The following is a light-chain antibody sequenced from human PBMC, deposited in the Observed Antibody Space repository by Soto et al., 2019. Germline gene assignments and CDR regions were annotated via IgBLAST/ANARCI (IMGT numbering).Light chain of an antibody. CDR3: MQSIQLPIT. CDR2: EVS. J-gene: IGKJ5*01. Sequence: EIVLTLSPLSLSVTPGQPASIPCKSSQGLVYSDAETYLYWYLLKSGQPPQLLISEVSNRFSGVSDRFSGSGSGTDFTLKISRVDVEDVGVYYCMQSIQLPITFGQGTRLEIK. V-gene: IGKV2D-29*01. CDR1: QGLVYSDAETY.